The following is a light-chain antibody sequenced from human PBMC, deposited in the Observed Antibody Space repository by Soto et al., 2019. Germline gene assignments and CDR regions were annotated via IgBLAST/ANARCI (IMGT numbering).Light chain of an antibody. V-gene: IGKV3D-7*01. Sequence: EIVLTQSPGTLSLSPGERATLSCRASQSVSSNYFAWYQQKPGQAPRLLIYGASTRATGIPDRFSGSGSETDFTLTISSLQPEDVAVYYCQQDYNLPWTFGHGTKVDIK. CDR1: QSVSSNY. CDR2: GAS. CDR3: QQDYNLPWT. J-gene: IGKJ1*01.